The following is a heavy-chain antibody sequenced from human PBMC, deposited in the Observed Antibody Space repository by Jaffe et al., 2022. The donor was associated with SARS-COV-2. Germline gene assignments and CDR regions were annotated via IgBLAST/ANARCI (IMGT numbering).Heavy chain of an antibody. CDR2: IYTSGST. Sequence: QVQLQESGPGLVKPSETLSLTCTVSGGSISSYYWSWIRQPAGKGLEWIGRIYTSGSTNYNPSLKSRVTMSVDTSKNQFSLKLSSVTAADTAVYYCARETYRDGYNWDHAFDIWGQGTMVTVSS. V-gene: IGHV4-4*07. J-gene: IGHJ3*02. CDR3: ARETYRDGYNWDHAFDI. CDR1: GGSISSYY. D-gene: IGHD5-12*01.